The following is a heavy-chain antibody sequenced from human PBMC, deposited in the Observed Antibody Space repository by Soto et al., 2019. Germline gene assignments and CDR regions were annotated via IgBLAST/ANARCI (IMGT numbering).Heavy chain of an antibody. V-gene: IGHV4-30-2*01. CDR1: GGSISSGGYS. CDR3: ASLRIYDNLTGYYQGSPGLGYYFDY. CDR2: IYHSGST. Sequence: SETLSLTCAVSGGSISSGGYSWSWIRQPPGKGLEWIGYIYHSGSTYYNPSLKSRVTISVDTSKNQFSLKLSSVTAADTAVYYCASLRIYDNLTGYYQGSPGLGYYFDYWGQGTLVTVSS. J-gene: IGHJ4*02. D-gene: IGHD3-9*01.